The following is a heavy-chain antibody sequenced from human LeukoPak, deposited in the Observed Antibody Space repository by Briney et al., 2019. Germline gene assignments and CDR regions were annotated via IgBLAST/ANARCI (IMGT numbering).Heavy chain of an antibody. Sequence: SETLSLTCSVSGGSISSYYWSWIRQPPGKGLEWIGYIYYSGSTYYNPSLKSRVTISVDTSKNQFSLKLSSVTAADTAVYYCARGTLGSWFDPWGQGTLVTVSS. CDR2: IYYSGST. J-gene: IGHJ5*02. D-gene: IGHD1-1*01. V-gene: IGHV4-59*08. CDR1: GGSISSYY. CDR3: ARGTLGSWFDP.